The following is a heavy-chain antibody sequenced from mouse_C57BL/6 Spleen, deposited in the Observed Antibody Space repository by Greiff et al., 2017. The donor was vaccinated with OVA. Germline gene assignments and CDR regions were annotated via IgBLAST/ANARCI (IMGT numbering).Heavy chain of an antibody. CDR1: GYTFTSYW. J-gene: IGHJ2*01. CDR2: IYPSDSET. CDR3: AREDNYFDY. V-gene: IGHV1-61*01. Sequence: QVQLQQSGAELVRPGSSVKLSCKASGYTFTSYWMDWVKQRPGQGLEWIGNIYPSDSETHYNQKFKDKATLTVDKSSSTAYMQLSSLTSDDSAVYYCAREDNYFDYWGQGTTLTVSS.